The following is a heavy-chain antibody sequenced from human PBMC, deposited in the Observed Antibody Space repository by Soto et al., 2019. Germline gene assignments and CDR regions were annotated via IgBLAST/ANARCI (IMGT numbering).Heavy chain of an antibody. D-gene: IGHD2-2*03. V-gene: IGHV3-48*01. CDR3: ARFGYCSSTSCYGKDWFDP. Sequence: GGSLRLSCAASGFTFSSYSMNWVRQAPGKGLEWVSYISSSSSTIYYADSVKGRFTISRDNAKNSLYLQMNSLRAEDTAVYYCARFGYCSSTSCYGKDWFDPWGQGTLVTVSS. J-gene: IGHJ5*02. CDR1: GFTFSSYS. CDR2: ISSSSSTI.